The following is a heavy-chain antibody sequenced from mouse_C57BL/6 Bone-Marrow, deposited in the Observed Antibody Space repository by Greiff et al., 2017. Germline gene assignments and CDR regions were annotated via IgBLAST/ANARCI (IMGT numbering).Heavy chain of an antibody. CDR1: GYTFTSYW. D-gene: IGHD2-1*01. J-gene: IGHJ4*01. CDR2: IDPSDIYT. CDR3: TSQGNYFYAMDY. Sequence: QVQLQQPGAELVMPGASVKLSCKASGYTFTSYWMHWVKQRPGHGLEWIGEIDPSDIYTNYNQKFKGQSTLTVDKSSSTADMQLSILASECSAVYYCTSQGNYFYAMDYWGQGTSVTVSS. V-gene: IGHV1-69*01.